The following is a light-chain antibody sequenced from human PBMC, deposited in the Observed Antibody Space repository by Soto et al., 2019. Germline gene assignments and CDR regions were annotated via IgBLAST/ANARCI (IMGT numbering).Light chain of an antibody. Sequence: EIVLTQSPGTLSLSPGDRATLSCRASQSLSRSSLAWYQQKPGRAPRLLIYGASSRATGIPDRFSGSGSGTDFTLTISSLEPEDFAVYYCQQYGSSPRTFGQGTKVEIK. V-gene: IGKV3-20*01. CDR3: QQYGSSPRT. CDR2: GAS. J-gene: IGKJ1*01. CDR1: QSLSRSS.